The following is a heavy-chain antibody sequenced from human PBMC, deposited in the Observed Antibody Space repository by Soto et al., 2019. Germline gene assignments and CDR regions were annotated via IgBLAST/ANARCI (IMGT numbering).Heavy chain of an antibody. CDR3: ARDLSSGYDPYYFYY. J-gene: IGHJ4*02. CDR1: GYLISSGYY. Sequence: SETLSLTCSVSGYLISSGYYWGWVRQTPGKGLEWLGSIDYSGKTYKNPSLKSRVSASVDLSQNQFSLNLRSVTAADTAVYFCARDLSSGYDPYYFYYWDKGTLVTVSS. D-gene: IGHD3-22*01. CDR2: IDYSGKT. V-gene: IGHV4-38-2*02.